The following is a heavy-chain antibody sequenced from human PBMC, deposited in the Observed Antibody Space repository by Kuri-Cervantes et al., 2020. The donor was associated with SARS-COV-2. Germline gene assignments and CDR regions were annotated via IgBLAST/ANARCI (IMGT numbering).Heavy chain of an antibody. CDR3: ARHALRDIVANFDY. V-gene: IGHV4-34*01. CDR1: GGSFSAYY. CDR2: INHSGST. D-gene: IGHD5-12*01. J-gene: IGHJ4*02. Sequence: SETLSLTCAVFGGSFSAYYWNWIRQLPGKGLECIGEINHSGSTNYNPSLNSRVTISIDTSNNHFSLRPSSVTAADTAVYYCARHALRDIVANFDYWGQGTLVTVSS.